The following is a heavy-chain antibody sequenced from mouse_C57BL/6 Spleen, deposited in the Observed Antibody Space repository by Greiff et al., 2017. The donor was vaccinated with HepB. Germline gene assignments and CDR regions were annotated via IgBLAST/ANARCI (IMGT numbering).Heavy chain of an antibody. V-gene: IGHV1-4*01. CDR1: GYTFTSYT. J-gene: IGHJ4*01. CDR2: INPSSGYT. Sequence: VQLVESGAELARPGASVKMSCKASGYTFTSYTMHWVKQRAGQGLEWIGYINPSSGYTKYNQKFKDKATLTADKSSSTAYMQLSSLTSEDSAVYYCAISPYAMDYWGQGTSVTVSS. CDR3: AISPYAMDY.